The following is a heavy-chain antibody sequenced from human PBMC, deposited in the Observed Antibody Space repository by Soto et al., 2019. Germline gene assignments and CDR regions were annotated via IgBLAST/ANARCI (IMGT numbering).Heavy chain of an antibody. V-gene: IGHV3-33*01. CDR1: GFTFNNYG. CDR3: ARQGIAVAGGFDP. J-gene: IGHJ5*02. D-gene: IGHD6-19*01. CDR2: IWYDGSNK. Sequence: GGSLRLSCAASGFTFNNYGMHWVRQAPGKGLEWVAIIWYDGSNKYYADSVKGRFTISRDNSKNTLYLEMNSLRAEDTAVYYCARQGIAVAGGFDPWGQGTLVTVSS.